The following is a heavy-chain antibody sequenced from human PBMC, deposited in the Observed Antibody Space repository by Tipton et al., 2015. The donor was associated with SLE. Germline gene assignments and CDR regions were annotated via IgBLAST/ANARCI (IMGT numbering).Heavy chain of an antibody. J-gene: IGHJ4*02. D-gene: IGHD5-12*01. CDR1: GGSIRSSNW. Sequence: TLSLTCAVSGGSIRSSNWWSWVRQPPGKGLEWIGEIHHSGSTNSNPSLKSRVTISVDTSKNQFSLRLISVTAADTAVYYCAREKSGHGYFDSWGQGSLVTVSS. CDR2: IHHSGST. V-gene: IGHV4-4*02. CDR3: AREKSGHGYFDS.